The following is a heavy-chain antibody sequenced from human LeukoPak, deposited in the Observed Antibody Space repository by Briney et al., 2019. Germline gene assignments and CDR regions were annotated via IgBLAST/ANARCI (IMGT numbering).Heavy chain of an antibody. J-gene: IGHJ4*02. CDR1: GDSVSSNTAA. Sequence: SQTLSLTCAISGDSVSSNTAAWNWIRHSPSRALEWLGRTYYRSKWYNDYAVSVTSRITINPDTSKNQFSLQLDSVTPEDTAIYYCARSDYGDSSFDYWGQGTLVTVSS. CDR3: ARSDYGDSSFDY. V-gene: IGHV6-1*01. CDR2: TYYRSKWYN. D-gene: IGHD4-17*01.